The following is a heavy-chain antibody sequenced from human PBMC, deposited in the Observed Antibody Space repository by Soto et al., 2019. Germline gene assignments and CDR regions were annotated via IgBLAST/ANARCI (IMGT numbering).Heavy chain of an antibody. D-gene: IGHD3-16*01. CDR1: GFTFSNNW. Sequence: EVQLVESGGGLVQPGGSLTLSCAASGFTFSNNWMTWVRQAPGKGLEWVANIQHDGGEKYSVDSVKGRSTISRSIAKNSISLHNYGLRAEDRAVDYCSRVILFALNWCALWGQGTLATISS. J-gene: IGHJ5*02. CDR2: IQHDGGEK. CDR3: SRVILFALNWCAL. V-gene: IGHV3-7*01.